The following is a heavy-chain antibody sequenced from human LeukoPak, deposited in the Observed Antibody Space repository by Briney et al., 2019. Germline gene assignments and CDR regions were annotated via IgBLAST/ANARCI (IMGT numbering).Heavy chain of an antibody. J-gene: IGHJ4*02. CDR3: ARAPPRGVGPTHFDY. D-gene: IGHD1-26*01. CDR2: IYYTGRT. Sequence: SETLSLTCNVSGGSITSYYWSWIRQPPGKGLEWIGDIYYTGRTDYNSSHKSRVTISVDASRSQFSLKLSSVTTADAAVYYCARAPPRGVGPTHFDYWGQGILVTVSS. V-gene: IGHV4-59*01. CDR1: GGSITSYY.